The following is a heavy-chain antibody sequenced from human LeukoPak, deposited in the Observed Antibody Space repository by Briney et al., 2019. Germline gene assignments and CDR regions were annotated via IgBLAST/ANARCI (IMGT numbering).Heavy chain of an antibody. D-gene: IGHD5-18*01. CDR3: ARDRADGYNYGDYFDN. CDR1: GFIVRSNY. CDR2: IYGSSRT. J-gene: IGHJ4*02. Sequence: GSLRLSCAGSGFIVRSNYMSWVRQAAGKGRGWVAVIYGSSRTYYADSVKGRFTISRDNSKNTVYLQMDSLRAEDTAVYYCARDRADGYNYGDYFDNWGQGTLVTVSS. V-gene: IGHV3-66*01.